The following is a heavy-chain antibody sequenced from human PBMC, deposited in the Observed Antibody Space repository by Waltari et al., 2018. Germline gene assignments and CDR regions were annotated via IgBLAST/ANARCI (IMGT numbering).Heavy chain of an antibody. J-gene: IGHJ5*02. CDR1: GFPFSHYW. CDR3: TRTRYCSTTSCQVDWFDP. D-gene: IGHD2-2*01. Sequence: QLVESGGGSVQPGGSLSLSCAASGFPFSHYWITLARQAPGKGLVWVSRINGDGGSTSYADSVKGRFTISRDNANNRLHLQMNSLRAEDTAVYYCTRTRYCSTTSCQVDWFDPWGQGTLVTVSS. V-gene: IGHV3-74*01. CDR2: INGDGGST.